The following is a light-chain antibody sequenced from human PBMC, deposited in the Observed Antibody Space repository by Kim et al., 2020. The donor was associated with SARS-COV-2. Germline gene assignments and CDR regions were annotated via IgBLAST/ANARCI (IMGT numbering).Light chain of an antibody. Sequence: DIQMTQSPSSLSASVGDRVTISCQASQDINYSLNWYQQKPGKAPKLLIYDASNLEMGVPSRFSGSGSGTDFTLTITSLQPEDFATYFCHQYDNLPLTFGVGTKVDIK. J-gene: IGKJ4*01. CDR2: DAS. V-gene: IGKV1-33*01. CDR1: QDINYS. CDR3: HQYDNLPLT.